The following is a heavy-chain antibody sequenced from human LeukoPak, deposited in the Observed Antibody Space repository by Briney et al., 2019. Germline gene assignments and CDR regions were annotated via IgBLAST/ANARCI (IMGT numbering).Heavy chain of an antibody. D-gene: IGHD2-21*02. J-gene: IGHJ2*01. CDR2: IYYSGST. V-gene: IGHV4-59*01. CDR1: GGSISSYY. Sequence: PSETLSLTCTVSGGSISSYYWSWIRQPPGKGLEWIGYIYYSGSTNYNPSLKSRVTISVDTSKNQFSLKLTSVTAADTAVYYCAEAYCGGDCYSVGYWYFDLWGRGTLVTVSS. CDR3: AEAYCGGDCYSVGYWYFDL.